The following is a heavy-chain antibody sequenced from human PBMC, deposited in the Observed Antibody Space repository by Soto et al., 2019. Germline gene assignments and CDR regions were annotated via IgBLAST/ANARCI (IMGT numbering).Heavy chain of an antibody. J-gene: IGHJ5*02. CDR3: AREVSSSATSRWFDP. D-gene: IGHD6-6*01. Sequence: GGSLRLSCAASGFTFSSYAMHWVRQAPGKGLEWVAVISYDGSNKYYADSVKGRFTISRDNSKNTLYLQMNSLRAEDTAVYYCAREVSSSATSRWFDPWGQGTLVTVSS. CDR2: ISYDGSNK. V-gene: IGHV3-30-3*01. CDR1: GFTFSSYA.